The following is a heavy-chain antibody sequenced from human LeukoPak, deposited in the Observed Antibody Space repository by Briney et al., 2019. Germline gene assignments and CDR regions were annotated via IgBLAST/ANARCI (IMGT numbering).Heavy chain of an antibody. CDR1: GFSFSTYG. Sequence: GGSLRLSCAASGFSFSTYGMHWVRQAPGKGLEWVAVISYDGSNKYYADSVKGRFTISRDNSKNTVYLQMNSLRAEDTAVYYCTRDLMDFDYGDKGGNYWGQGTLVTVSS. V-gene: IGHV3-30*03. CDR2: ISYDGSNK. CDR3: TRDLMDFDYGDKGGNY. D-gene: IGHD4-23*01. J-gene: IGHJ4*02.